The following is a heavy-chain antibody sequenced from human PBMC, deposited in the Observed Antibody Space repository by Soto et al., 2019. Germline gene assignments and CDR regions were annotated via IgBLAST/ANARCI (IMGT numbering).Heavy chain of an antibody. CDR3: GSGLPSEDYGSGSSFDT. D-gene: IGHD3-10*01. Sequence: QVHLVQSGTEVKKPWTSMKVSCRASGYTFTSYAINWVRQAPGQGLEWVGRIIAYNGNTHSAQKLQGRVTMTIDTCPSTAYMELRSLRSEDTAVYYCGSGLPSEDYGSGSSFDTRGQGPLLTVSA. CDR1: GYTFTSYA. CDR2: IIAYNGNT. J-gene: IGHJ4*02. V-gene: IGHV1-18*01.